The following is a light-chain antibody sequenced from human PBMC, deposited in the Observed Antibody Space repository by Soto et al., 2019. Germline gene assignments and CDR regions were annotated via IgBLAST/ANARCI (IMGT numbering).Light chain of an antibody. V-gene: IGLV2-8*01. Sequence: QSVLTQLPAASGSPGQSVTISCTATSSGIGAYIYVCWYQQHTANAPKLMTSAVSRRPSGVPQRFSGSKCGPTASLIVSGLQAADEAHYYWSSYEGSNKVVFGTGPKVNVL. CDR1: SSGIGAYIY. J-gene: IGLJ1*01. CDR3: SSYEGSNKVV. CDR2: AVS.